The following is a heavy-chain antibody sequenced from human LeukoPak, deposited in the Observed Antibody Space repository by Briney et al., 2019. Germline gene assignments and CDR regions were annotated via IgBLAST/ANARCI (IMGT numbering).Heavy chain of an antibody. CDR2: ISGSAART. J-gene: IGHJ4*02. CDR1: GFTFSAYA. CDR3: AKRYPYDSSTYAFDY. D-gene: IGHD3-22*01. V-gene: IGHV3-23*01. Sequence: GGSLRLSCAASGFTFSAYAVTWVRQAPGEGLEWVSAISGSAARTYYADSVKGRFTISRDNSKNTVYLQMNSLRAEDTAVYYCAKRYPYDSSTYAFDYWGQGALVTVSS.